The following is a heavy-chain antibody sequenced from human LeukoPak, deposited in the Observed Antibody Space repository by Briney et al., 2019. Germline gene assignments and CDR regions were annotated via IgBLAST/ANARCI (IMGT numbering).Heavy chain of an antibody. CDR1: GFTFSSYG. CDR3: AKDRRRYYSASSGYYYGTWLDP. CDR2: ISGSGGST. J-gene: IGHJ5*02. V-gene: IGHV3-23*01. Sequence: GGSLRLSCAASGFTFSSYGMSWVRQAPGKGLEWGSAISGSGGSTYYADSVKGRFTISRDNPKNTLYLQMNRLRAEDTAVYYCAKDRRRYYSASSGYYYGTWLDPWGQGTLVTVSS. D-gene: IGHD3-22*01.